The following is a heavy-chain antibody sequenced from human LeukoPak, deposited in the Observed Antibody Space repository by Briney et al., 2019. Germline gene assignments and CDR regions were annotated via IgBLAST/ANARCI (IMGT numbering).Heavy chain of an antibody. CDR3: ARGHIVVVPAAMSRYYYYGMDV. V-gene: IGHV4-34*01. CDR1: GGSFSGYY. D-gene: IGHD2-2*01. Sequence: SETLSLTCAVYGGSFSGYYWSWIRQPPGKGLECIGEINHSGSTNYNPSLKSRVTISVDTSKNQFSLKLSSVTAADTAVYYCARGHIVVVPAAMSRYYYYGMDVWGQGTTVTVSS. CDR2: INHSGST. J-gene: IGHJ6*02.